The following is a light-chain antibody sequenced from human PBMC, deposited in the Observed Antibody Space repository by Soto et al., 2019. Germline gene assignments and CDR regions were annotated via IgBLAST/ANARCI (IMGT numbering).Light chain of an antibody. V-gene: IGLV7-46*01. J-gene: IGLJ2*01. CDR2: DTS. CDR1: AGAVTSGLY. Sequence: QAVVTHEPSLTVSPGGTVTLTCGSSAGAVTSGLYPYWFQQKPGQAPRTLIYDTSNKHSWTPARFSGSLLGGKAALTLSGAQPEDEAEYYCLLSYSGGRRVVFGGGTKLTVL. CDR3: LLSYSGGRRVV.